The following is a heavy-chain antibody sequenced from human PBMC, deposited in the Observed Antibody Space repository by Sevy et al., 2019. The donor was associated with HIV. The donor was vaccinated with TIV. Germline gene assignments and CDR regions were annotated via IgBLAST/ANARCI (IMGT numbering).Heavy chain of an antibody. CDR2: IYWDGDT. J-gene: IGHJ4*02. CDR1: AFSFSTSGVG. V-gene: IGHV2-5*02. CDR3: AHRRSKGITITEFDY. Sequence: SGPTLVNPTQTLTLTCTFSAFSFSTSGVGVGWIRQPPGKAPEWLAMIYWDGDTRYSPSLMNRLTITKDTSKDQVVLRMANMEPVDTGTYYCAHRRSKGITITEFDYWGQGTLVTVSS. D-gene: IGHD3-9*01.